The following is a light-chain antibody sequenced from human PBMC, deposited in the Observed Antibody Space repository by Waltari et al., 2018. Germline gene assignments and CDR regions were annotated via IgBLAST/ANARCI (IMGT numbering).Light chain of an antibody. J-gene: IGKJ3*01. Sequence: DVVLTQTPLSLPVTPGQPASISCKSSQSLLLTDGNTSGKTYLYWYLQKTGQPPQHLIYEVSKRFSGVPDRFSGSGSGTDFTLKISRVEAEDVGPYYCMQTIHLPSAFGPGTKLDI. CDR2: EVS. CDR1: QSLLLTDGNTSGKTY. V-gene: IGKV2D-29*01. CDR3: MQTIHLPSA.